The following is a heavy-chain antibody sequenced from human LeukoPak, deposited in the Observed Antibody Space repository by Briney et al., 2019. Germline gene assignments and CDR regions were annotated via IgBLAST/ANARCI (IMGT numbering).Heavy chain of an antibody. CDR2: INHSGST. V-gene: IGHV4-34*01. Sequence: SETLSLTCAVYGGSFSGYYWSWIRQPPGKGLEWIGEINHSGSTNYNPSLKSRVTISVDTSKNQFSLKLSSVTAADTAVYYCARRKIVGAYNWFDPWGQGTLVTVSS. CDR3: ARRKIVGAYNWFDP. CDR1: GGSFSGYY. D-gene: IGHD1-26*01. J-gene: IGHJ5*02.